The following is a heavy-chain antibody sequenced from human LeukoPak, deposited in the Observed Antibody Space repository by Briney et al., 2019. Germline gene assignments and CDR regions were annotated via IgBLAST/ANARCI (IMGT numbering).Heavy chain of an antibody. V-gene: IGHV1-2*02. CDR1: VYTFTGYY. J-gene: IGHJ4*02. D-gene: IGHD6-13*01. CDR3: ARDIISGSSWYGY. CDR2: INPNSGGT. Sequence: GASVNVSCKSSVYTFTGYYMHWVRQAPGQGLEWMGWINPNSGGTNYAQKFQGRVTMTRDTSISTAYMELSRLRSDDTAVYYCARDIISGSSWYGYWGQGTLVTVSS.